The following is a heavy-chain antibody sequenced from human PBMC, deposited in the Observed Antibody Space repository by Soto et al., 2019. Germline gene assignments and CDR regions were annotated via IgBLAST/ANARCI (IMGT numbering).Heavy chain of an antibody. CDR2: MNPNSGNT. Sequence: ASVKVSCKASGYTFTSYDINWVRQATGQGLEWMGWMNPNSGNTGYAQKFQGRVTMTRNTSISTAYMELSSLRSEDTAVYYCARVWGWKYLEGSSGMDVWGQGTTVTVSS. V-gene: IGHV1-8*01. J-gene: IGHJ6*02. CDR1: GYTFTSYD. CDR3: ARVWGWKYLEGSSGMDV. D-gene: IGHD1-7*01.